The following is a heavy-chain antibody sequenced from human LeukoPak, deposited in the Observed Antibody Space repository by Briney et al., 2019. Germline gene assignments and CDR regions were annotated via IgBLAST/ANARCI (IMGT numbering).Heavy chain of an antibody. Sequence: SVTVSCKASGGTFSSYAISWVRQAPGQGLEWMGGIIPIFGTANYAQKFQGRFTITADESTSTAYMELSSLRSEDTAVYYCARNPQYCSGGSCYFDYWGQGTLVTVSS. J-gene: IGHJ4*02. D-gene: IGHD2-15*01. CDR2: IIPIFGTA. CDR3: ARNPQYCSGGSCYFDY. V-gene: IGHV1-69*01. CDR1: GGTFSSYA.